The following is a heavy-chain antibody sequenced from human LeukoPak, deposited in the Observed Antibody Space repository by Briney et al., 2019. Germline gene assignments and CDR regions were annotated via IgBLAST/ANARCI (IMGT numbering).Heavy chain of an antibody. CDR1: GLSVSSNF. V-gene: IGHV3-53*01. Sequence: GGSLRLSCAASGLSVSSNFITWVRQAPGKGPEWVSVIYSEGTTYYADSLKGRFTTSRDTSKNTVFLQMSSLRDEDTAVYYCARAGSGWYREQGYFDYWGQGTLVTVSS. J-gene: IGHJ4*02. D-gene: IGHD6-19*01. CDR2: IYSEGTT. CDR3: ARAGSGWYREQGYFDY.